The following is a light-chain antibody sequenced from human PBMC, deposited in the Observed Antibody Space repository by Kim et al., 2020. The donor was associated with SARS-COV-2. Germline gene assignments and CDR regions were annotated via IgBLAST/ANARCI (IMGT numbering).Light chain of an antibody. Sequence: QSALTQPPSVSGSPGQSVTISCTGTSSDVGRYNRVSWYQQPPGTAPKLMIYEVTNRPSGVPDRFSGSKSGNTASLTISGLQAEDEAVYYCSSFTSSSTYVFGGGTQLIVL. CDR2: EVT. CDR3: SSFTSSSTYV. CDR1: SSDVGRYNR. J-gene: IGLJ3*02. V-gene: IGLV2-18*02.